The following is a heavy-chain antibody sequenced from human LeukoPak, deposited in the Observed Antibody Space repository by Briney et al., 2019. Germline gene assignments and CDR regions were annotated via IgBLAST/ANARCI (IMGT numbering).Heavy chain of an antibody. CDR2: IRDGGNT. Sequence: SETLSLTCAVSGHSIRSNFFWGWIRQPPAKGLEWIGSIRDGGNTYYNPSLKSRVSMSLYASNNEFSLKLTSVTAADTAVYYCARGADTSSWHWFDPWGQGTLVIV. J-gene: IGHJ5*02. D-gene: IGHD6-13*01. V-gene: IGHV4-38-2*01. CDR1: GHSIRSNFF. CDR3: ARGADTSSWHWFDP.